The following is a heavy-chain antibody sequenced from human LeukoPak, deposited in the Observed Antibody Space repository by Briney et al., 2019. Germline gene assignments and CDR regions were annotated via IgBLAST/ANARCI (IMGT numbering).Heavy chain of an antibody. D-gene: IGHD6-13*01. Sequence: PGQSLRLSCAASGFTFSSYGMHWVRQAPGKGLEWVAVIWYDGSNKYYADSVKGRFTISRDNSKNTLYLQMNSLRAEDTAVYYCARPRRGSSWSIGDWGQGTLVTVSS. CDR3: ARPRRGSSWSIGD. V-gene: IGHV3-33*08. CDR1: GFTFSSYG. J-gene: IGHJ4*02. CDR2: IWYDGSNK.